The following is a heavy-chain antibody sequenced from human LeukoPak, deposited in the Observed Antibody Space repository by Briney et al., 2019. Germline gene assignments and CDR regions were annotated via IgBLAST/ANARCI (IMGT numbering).Heavy chain of an antibody. CDR1: GFTFSSYA. V-gene: IGHV3-30*01. J-gene: IGHJ6*03. D-gene: IGHD3-10*01. Sequence: PGRSLRLSGAASGFTFSSYAMHWVRQAPGKGLEWVAVISYDGSNKYYADSVKGRFTISRDNSKNTLYLQMNSLRAEDTAVYYCARERGDYYYYYMDVWGKGTTVTVSS. CDR2: ISYDGSNK. CDR3: ARERGDYYYYYMDV.